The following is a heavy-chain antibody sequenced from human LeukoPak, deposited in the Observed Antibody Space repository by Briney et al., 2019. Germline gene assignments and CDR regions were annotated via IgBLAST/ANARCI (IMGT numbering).Heavy chain of an antibody. V-gene: IGHV4-39*01. Sequence: SETLSLTCTVSGASITSGGYYWGWIRQPPGKGLEWIGSVYYSGRTYYNPSFESRVTVSLDTSKNQFSLHLRSVTSADTAVFYCGRIYSALFHFWGQGTLVTVSS. CDR2: VYYSGRT. D-gene: IGHD1-26*01. J-gene: IGHJ4*02. CDR3: GRIYSALFHF. CDR1: GASITSGGYY.